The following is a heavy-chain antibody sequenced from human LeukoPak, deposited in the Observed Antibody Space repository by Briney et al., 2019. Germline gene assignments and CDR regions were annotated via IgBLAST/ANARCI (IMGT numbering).Heavy chain of an antibody. CDR1: GGSFSGYY. CDR2: INHSGST. J-gene: IGHJ4*02. D-gene: IGHD3-22*01. V-gene: IGHV4-34*01. Sequence: SETLSLTCAVYGGSFSGYYWSWIRQPPGKGLEWIGEINHSGSTNYIPSLKSRVTISVDTSKNQFSLKLSSVTAADTAVYYCARGLHGAYYYDSSGYYFWSYFDYWGQGTLVTVSS. CDR3: ARGLHGAYYYDSSGYYFWSYFDY.